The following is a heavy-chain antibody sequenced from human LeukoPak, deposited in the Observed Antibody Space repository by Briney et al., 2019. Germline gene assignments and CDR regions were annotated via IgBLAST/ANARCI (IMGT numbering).Heavy chain of an antibody. CDR2: IYYSGST. J-gene: IGHJ4*02. V-gene: IGHV4-59*01. CDR3: SGSLKPDFDY. D-gene: IGHD1-26*01. CDR1: GGSISNYY. Sequence: SETLSLTCTVSGGSISNYYWSWIRQSPGKGLEWIGYIYYSGSTNYNPSLKSRVTISVDTSKNQFSLKLSSVTAADTAVYYCSGSLKPDFDYWGQGTLVTVSS.